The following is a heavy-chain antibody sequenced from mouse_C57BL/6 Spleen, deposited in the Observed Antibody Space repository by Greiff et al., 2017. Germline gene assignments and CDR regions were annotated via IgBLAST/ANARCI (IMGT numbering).Heavy chain of an antibody. CDR3: ARDRAPRPFYAMDY. D-gene: IGHD3-3*01. J-gene: IGHJ4*01. CDR1: GFTFSSYA. CDR2: ISDGGSYT. Sequence: EVKLVESGGGLVKPGGSLKLSCAASGFTFSSYAMSWVRQTPEKRLEWVATISDGGSYTYYPDNVKGRFTSSRDNAKNNLYLQMRHLKSEDTAMYYCARDRAPRPFYAMDYWGQGTSVTVSS. V-gene: IGHV5-4*01.